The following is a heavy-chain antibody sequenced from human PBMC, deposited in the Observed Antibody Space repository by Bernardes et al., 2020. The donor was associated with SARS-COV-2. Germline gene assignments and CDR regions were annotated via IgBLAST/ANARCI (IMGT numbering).Heavy chain of an antibody. Sequence: LINWDGVKRDYADSVKGRFTISRDNSVNSLYLQMNSLRTEDTALYYCAKDYSLCTGGFCHFDYWGQGTLVTVSS. D-gene: IGHD2-8*02. CDR2: INWDGVKR. CDR3: AKDYSLCTGGFCHFDY. V-gene: IGHV3-43*01. J-gene: IGHJ4*02.